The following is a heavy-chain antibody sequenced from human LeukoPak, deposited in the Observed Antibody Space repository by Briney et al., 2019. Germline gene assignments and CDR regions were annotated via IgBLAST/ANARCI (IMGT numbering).Heavy chain of an antibody. V-gene: IGHV4-4*07. CDR3: AREHDFWRDALDI. CDR2: IYTSGSN. Sequence: SENLAITCTGSGGSISSFYWNWIPQPAGKGLEGVGSIYTSGSNHYNRSLKSRVTMSVDTSKNQFSLKLSCVTAADTAVYYCAREHDFWRDALDIWGQGRMVTVSS. CDR1: GGSISSFY. D-gene: IGHD3-3*01. J-gene: IGHJ3*02.